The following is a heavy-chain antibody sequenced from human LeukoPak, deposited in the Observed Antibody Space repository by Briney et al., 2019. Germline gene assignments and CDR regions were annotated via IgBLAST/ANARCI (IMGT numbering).Heavy chain of an antibody. CDR2: IKSKTDGGTT. D-gene: IGHD3-22*01. J-gene: IGHJ4*02. CDR3: TTDCYDSSGYYYFDY. V-gene: IGHV3-15*07. Sequence: GGSLRLSCAASGFTFSNAWMNWVRQAPGKGLEWVGRIKSKTDGGTTDYAAPVKGRFTISRVDSKNTLYLQMNSLKTEDTAVYYCTTDCYDSSGYYYFDYWGQGTLVTVSS. CDR1: GFTFSNAW.